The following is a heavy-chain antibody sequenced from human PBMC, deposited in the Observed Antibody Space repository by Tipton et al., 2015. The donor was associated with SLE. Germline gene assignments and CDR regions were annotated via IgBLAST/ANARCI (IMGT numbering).Heavy chain of an antibody. CDR3: ARDLLYGGYSYGLDY. J-gene: IGHJ4*02. D-gene: IGHD5-18*01. CDR2: ISYDGSNK. Sequence: SLRLSCAASGFTFSSYAMHWVRQAPGKGLEWVAAISYDGSNKYYADSVKGRFTISRDNSKNTLYLQMNSLRAEDTAVYYCARDLLYGGYSYGLDYWCQETLVTVSS. CDR1: GFTFSSYA. V-gene: IGHV3-30*04.